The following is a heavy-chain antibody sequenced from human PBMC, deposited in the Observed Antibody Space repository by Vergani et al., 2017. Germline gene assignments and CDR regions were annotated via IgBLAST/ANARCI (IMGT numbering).Heavy chain of an antibody. V-gene: IGHV1-24*01. J-gene: IGHJ4*02. Sequence: QVQLVQSGSEVRKPGASVKVSCQVSGYSLTELTIHWVRQAPGKGLEWMGGFDPEHGEVTFAHHIQGRVTMTEDRSTDTAYIELSSLRPEDTARYYCAIVTDYSHSSGYYLDYWGQGTLVTVSS. CDR2: FDPEHGEV. CDR3: AIVTDYSHSSGYYLDY. D-gene: IGHD3-22*01. CDR1: GYSLTELT.